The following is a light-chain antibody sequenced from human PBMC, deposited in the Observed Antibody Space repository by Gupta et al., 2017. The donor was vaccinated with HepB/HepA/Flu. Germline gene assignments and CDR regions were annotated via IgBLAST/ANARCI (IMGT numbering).Light chain of an antibody. V-gene: IGLV1-44*01. Sequence: QSVLTQPPPASRTPVQRVAISCSGNSSNIGSTIVTWYQQLPGTAPKLLISSNNQRPSGVPDRFSGSKSGTSASLAISGLQSEDEADYYCSSWDDSLSGVLFGGGTKLTVL. CDR3: SSWDDSLSGVL. CDR2: SNN. J-gene: IGLJ2*01. CDR1: SSNIGSTI.